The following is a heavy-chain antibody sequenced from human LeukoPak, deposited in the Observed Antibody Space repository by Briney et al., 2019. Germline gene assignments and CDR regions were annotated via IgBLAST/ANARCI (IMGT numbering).Heavy chain of an antibody. Sequence: PGGSLRLSCAASGFTFSNYAMSWVRQAPGKGLEWVSSISGSGGSTYYADSVKGRFTISRDNSKNTLYLQMNSLRAEDTAIYYCAKDSRVPMFRGVIVDYWGQGTLVTVSS. D-gene: IGHD3-10*01. V-gene: IGHV3-23*01. J-gene: IGHJ4*02. CDR1: GFTFSNYA. CDR3: AKDSRVPMFRGVIVDY. CDR2: ISGSGGST.